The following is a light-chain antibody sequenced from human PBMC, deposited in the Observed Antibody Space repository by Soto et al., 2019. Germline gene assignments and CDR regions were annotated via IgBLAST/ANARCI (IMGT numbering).Light chain of an antibody. V-gene: IGKV1-5*01. CDR1: QSISRF. CDR2: AAS. Sequence: DIQMTQSPSSLSASVGDRVSITCRASQSISRFLNWYQQKPGKAPKLLIYAASTLQGGVPSRFSGSGSGTEFTLTISSLQPDDFATYYCQHYNSYSEAFGQGTKVDIK. CDR3: QHYNSYSEA. J-gene: IGKJ1*01.